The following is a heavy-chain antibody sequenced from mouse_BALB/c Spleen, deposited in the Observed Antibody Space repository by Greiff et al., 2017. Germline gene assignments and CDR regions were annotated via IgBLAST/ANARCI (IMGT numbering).Heavy chain of an antibody. CDR1: GYSITSDYA. CDR3: ARNDYDVD. D-gene: IGHD2-4*01. Sequence: ESGPGLVKPSQSLSLTCTVTGYSITSDYAWNWIRQFPGNKLEWMGYISYSGSTSYNPSLKSRISITRDTSKNQFFLQLNSLTTEDTATYYCARNDYDVDWGQGTLVTVSA. J-gene: IGHJ3*01. CDR2: ISYSGST. V-gene: IGHV3-2*02.